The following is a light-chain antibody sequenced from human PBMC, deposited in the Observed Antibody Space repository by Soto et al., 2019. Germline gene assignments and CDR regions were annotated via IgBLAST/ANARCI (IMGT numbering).Light chain of an antibody. CDR1: SSHVGTYNL. CDR3: CSYADSSTL. Sequence: QSALTQPASVSGSPGQSITNSCTGTSSHVGTYNLVSWYQQHPGKAPKLMIYEANKRPSGVSNRFSGSKSGSTASLTISGLQADDEADYYCCSYADSSTLFGGGTKLTVL. V-gene: IGLV2-23*01. CDR2: EAN. J-gene: IGLJ2*01.